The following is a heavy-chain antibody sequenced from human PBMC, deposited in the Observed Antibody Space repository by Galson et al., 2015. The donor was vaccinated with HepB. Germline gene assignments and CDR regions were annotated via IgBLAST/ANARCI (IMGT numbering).Heavy chain of an antibody. D-gene: IGHD3-16*01. CDR1: GYTFTSYA. CDR2: INAGNGNT. V-gene: IGHV1-3*01. CDR3: ARARVITFGEAQGWFDP. J-gene: IGHJ5*02. Sequence: SVKVSCKASGYTFTSYAMHWVRQAPGQRLEWMGWINAGNGNTKYSQKFQGRVTITRDTSASTAYMELSSLRSEDTAVYYCARARVITFGEAQGWFDPWGQGTLVTVSS.